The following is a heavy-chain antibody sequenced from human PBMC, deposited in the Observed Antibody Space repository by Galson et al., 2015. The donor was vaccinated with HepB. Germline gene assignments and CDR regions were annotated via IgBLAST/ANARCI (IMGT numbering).Heavy chain of an antibody. CDR2: ISYDGSNK. D-gene: IGHD1-26*01. J-gene: IGHJ1*01. CDR3: AKGATWELPQYFQH. CDR1: GFTFSSYG. V-gene: IGHV3-30*18. Sequence: SLRLSCAASGFTFSSYGMHWVRQAPGKGLEWVAVISYDGSNKYYADSVKGRFTISRDNSKNTLYLQMNSLRAEDTAVYYCAKGATWELPQYFQHWGQGTLVTVSS.